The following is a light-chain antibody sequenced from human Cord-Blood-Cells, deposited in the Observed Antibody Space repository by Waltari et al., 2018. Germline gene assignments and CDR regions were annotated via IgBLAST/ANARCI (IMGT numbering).Light chain of an antibody. CDR3: QQYNNWWT. CDR1: QSVSSN. Sequence: EIVMTQSPATLYVSPGARATLPCRASQSVSSNLAWYQQKPGQAPRLLIYGASTRATGIPARFSGSGSGTEFTLTISSLQSEDFAVYYWQQYNNWWTFGQGTKVEIK. V-gene: IGKV3-15*01. J-gene: IGKJ1*01. CDR2: GAS.